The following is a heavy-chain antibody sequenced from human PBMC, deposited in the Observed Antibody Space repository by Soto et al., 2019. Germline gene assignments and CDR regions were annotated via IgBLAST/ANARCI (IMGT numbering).Heavy chain of an antibody. CDR2: ISAYNGNT. CDR1: GYTFTSYG. D-gene: IGHD3-22*01. V-gene: IGHV1-18*01. Sequence: QVQLVQSGAEVKKPGASVKVSCKASGYTFTSYGISWVRQAPGQGLEWMGWISAYNGNTNYAQKLQGRVTMTTDTSTSTAYMELRSLRSDDTAVYYCARARGITYYYDKGAFDIWGQGTMVTVSS. CDR3: ARARGITYYYDKGAFDI. J-gene: IGHJ3*02.